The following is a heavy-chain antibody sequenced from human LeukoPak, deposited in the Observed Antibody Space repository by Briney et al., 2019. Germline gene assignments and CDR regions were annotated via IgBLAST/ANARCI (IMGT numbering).Heavy chain of an antibody. J-gene: IGHJ5*02. Sequence: SETLSLTCTVSGGSVSSGDYYWSWIRQPPGKGPEWIGYIYHSGDTNYNPSLKSRATISVDTARNQFSLRLSFVTAADTAVYYCAGDQGDYGDYGWFDPWGQGTQVIVSS. CDR2: IYHSGDT. D-gene: IGHD4-17*01. CDR3: AGDQGDYGDYGWFDP. CDR1: GGSVSSGDYY. V-gene: IGHV4-30-4*01.